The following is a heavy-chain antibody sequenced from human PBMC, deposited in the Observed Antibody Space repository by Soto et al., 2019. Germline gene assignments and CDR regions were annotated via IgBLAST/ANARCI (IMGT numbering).Heavy chain of an antibody. CDR1: GFTFDDYA. Sequence: EVQLVESGGGLVQPGRSLRLSCAASGFTFDDYAMHWVRQAPGKGLEWVSGISWNSGSIGYVDSVKGRFTISRDNAKNSLYLQMNSLRAEDTALYYCAKEVGWFDPWGQGTLVTVSS. V-gene: IGHV3-9*01. J-gene: IGHJ5*02. CDR3: AKEVGWFDP. CDR2: ISWNSGSI. D-gene: IGHD1-26*01.